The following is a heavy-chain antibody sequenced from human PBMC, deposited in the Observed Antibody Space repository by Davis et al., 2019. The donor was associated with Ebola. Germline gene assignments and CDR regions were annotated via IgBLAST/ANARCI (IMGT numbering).Heavy chain of an antibody. CDR3: ATNLVAAAGPFDP. V-gene: IGHV1-24*01. D-gene: IGHD6-13*01. CDR1: GYTLTEFS. J-gene: IGHJ5*02. Sequence: AASVKVSCKVSGYTLTEFSMHWVRQAPGKGLEWMGGFDPEDGETIYAQKFQGRVTMTEDTSTDTAYMELSSLRSEDTAVYYCATNLVAAAGPFDPWGQGTLVTVSS. CDR2: FDPEDGET.